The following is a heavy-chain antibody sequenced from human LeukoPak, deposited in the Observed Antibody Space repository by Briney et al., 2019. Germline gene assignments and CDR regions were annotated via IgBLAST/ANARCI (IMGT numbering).Heavy chain of an antibody. D-gene: IGHD3-10*01. V-gene: IGHV3-23*01. CDR3: AKRGPIYSSTPGNYFDY. J-gene: IGHJ4*02. CDR2: ISGSDDGT. CDR1: GFTVSGNY. Sequence: GGSLRLSCAASGFTVSGNYMSWVRQAPGKGLEWVSTISGSDDGTYYADSVRGRFTISRDDSKNTLYLQMKALRDEDTATYYCAKRGPIYSSTPGNYFDYWGQGTLVTVSS.